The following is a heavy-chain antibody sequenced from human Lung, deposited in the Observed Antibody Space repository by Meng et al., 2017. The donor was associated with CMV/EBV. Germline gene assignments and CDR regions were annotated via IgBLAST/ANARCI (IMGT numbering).Heavy chain of an antibody. V-gene: IGHV3-30*04. D-gene: IGHD6-25*01. J-gene: IGHJ4*02. CDR1: GFTFSSYD. CDR3: TRRADYFDD. Sequence: SCAASGFTFSSYDMNWVRQAPGKALEWVAVISIDGSSKFYADSMKGRFTISRDNSKNTLFLQVNSLRPEDTAVYYCTRRADYFDDWGPGTLVTVSS. CDR2: ISIDGSSK.